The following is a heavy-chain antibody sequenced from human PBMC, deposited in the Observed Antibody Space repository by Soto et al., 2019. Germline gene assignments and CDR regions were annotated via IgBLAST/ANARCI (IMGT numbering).Heavy chain of an antibody. D-gene: IGHD3-10*01. J-gene: IGHJ6*02. CDR3: AKRSRVSYYYGMDV. CDR2: IYYSGST. CDR1: GGSISSSSYY. Sequence: QLQLQESGPGLGKPSETLSLTCTVSGGSISSSSYYWGWIRQPPGKGLEWIGSIYYSGSTYYNPSLKSRVTISVDTSKNQSSLELISVTAEDTAVYYCAKRSRVSYYYGMDVWGQGTTFTVSS. V-gene: IGHV4-39*01.